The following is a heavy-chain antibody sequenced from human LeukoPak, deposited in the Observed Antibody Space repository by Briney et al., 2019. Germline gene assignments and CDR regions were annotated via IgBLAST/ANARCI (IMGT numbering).Heavy chain of an antibody. CDR1: GFTFSGSA. CDR3: TTPLDYGDYPSDY. J-gene: IGHJ4*02. D-gene: IGHD4-17*01. CDR2: ITSKTNSYAT. Sequence: GGSLRLSCAASGFTFSGSAVHWVRQASGKGLEWVGRITSKTNSYATAYAVSVKGRFTISRDDSKNTAYLQMSSLKTEDTAVYYCTTPLDYGDYPSDYWGQGTLVTVSS. V-gene: IGHV3-73*01.